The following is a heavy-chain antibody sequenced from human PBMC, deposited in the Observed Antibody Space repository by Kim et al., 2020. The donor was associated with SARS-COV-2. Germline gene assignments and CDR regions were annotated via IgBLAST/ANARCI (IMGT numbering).Heavy chain of an antibody. D-gene: IGHD6-13*01. CDR2: IIPIFGTA. Sequence: SVKVSCKASGGTFSSYAISWVRQAPGQGLEWMGGIIPIFGTANYAQKFQGRVTITADESTSTAYMELSSLRSEDTAVYYCARGREWSSSWRGGYYYYGMDVWGQGTTVTVSS. CDR3: ARGREWSSSWRGGYYYYGMDV. J-gene: IGHJ6*02. V-gene: IGHV1-69*13. CDR1: GGTFSSYA.